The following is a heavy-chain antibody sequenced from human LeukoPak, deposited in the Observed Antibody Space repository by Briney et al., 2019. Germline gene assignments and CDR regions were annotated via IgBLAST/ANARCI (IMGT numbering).Heavy chain of an antibody. CDR1: GFTFNNYW. V-gene: IGHV3-74*01. CDR3: LAGYYYYYMDV. J-gene: IGHJ6*03. Sequence: PGGSLRLSCAASGFTFNNYWMHRVRQAPGKGLVWVARTNTHGTSSNYADSVKGRFIISRDNANNTLYLQMNGLRAGDKGVYYALAGYYYYYMDVWGKGTTVTVSS. D-gene: IGHD6-13*01. CDR2: TNTHGTSS.